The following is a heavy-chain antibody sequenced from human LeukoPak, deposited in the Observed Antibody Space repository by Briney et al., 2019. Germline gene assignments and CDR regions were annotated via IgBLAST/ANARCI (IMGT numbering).Heavy chain of an antibody. Sequence: SVKVSCKASGGTFSSYAISWVRQAPGQGLEWMGGIIPIFGAPNYAQKFQGRVTMTRDTSINTAYMELSRLRSDDTAVYYCAREWQYYYATSAYSPDAAFDIWGPGTMVTVSS. J-gene: IGHJ3*02. CDR3: AREWQYYYATSAYSPDAAFDI. D-gene: IGHD3-22*01. CDR1: GGTFSSYA. V-gene: IGHV1-69*05. CDR2: IIPIFGAP.